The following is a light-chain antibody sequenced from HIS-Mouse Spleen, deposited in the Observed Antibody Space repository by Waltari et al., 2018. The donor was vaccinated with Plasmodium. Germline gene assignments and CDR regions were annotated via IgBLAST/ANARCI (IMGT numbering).Light chain of an antibody. Sequence: EIVMTQSPSTLSVSPGERATLSCRASQSVRSNLAWYQQKPGQAPMLLIYGSSTRATGIPARFSGSGSGTEFTLTISRMQSEDFAVYYCQQYNNWPPWTFGQGTKVEIK. V-gene: IGKV3-15*01. J-gene: IGKJ1*01. CDR3: QQYNNWPPWT. CDR2: GSS. CDR1: QSVRSN.